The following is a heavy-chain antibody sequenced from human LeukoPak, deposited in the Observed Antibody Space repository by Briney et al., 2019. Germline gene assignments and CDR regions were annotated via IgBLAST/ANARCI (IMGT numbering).Heavy chain of an antibody. J-gene: IGHJ4*02. D-gene: IGHD6-13*01. Sequence: PGGSLRLSCAASGFVFEDFAMNWVRQVPGKGLEWVSDISWNSDRKHYADSVKGRFTISRDNAKKSLYLEMNSLRAEDTAVYYCARSFLSIAAAATDYWGQGTLVTVSS. CDR1: GFVFEDFA. CDR2: ISWNSDRK. CDR3: ARSFLSIAAAATDY. V-gene: IGHV3-9*01.